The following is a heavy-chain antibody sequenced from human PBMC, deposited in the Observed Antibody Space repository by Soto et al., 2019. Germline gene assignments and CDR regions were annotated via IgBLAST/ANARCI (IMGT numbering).Heavy chain of an antibody. CDR3: TRDVSSRYFDL. CDR1: GFTFRNYG. J-gene: IGHJ2*01. V-gene: IGHV3-33*01. Sequence: GGSLRLSCAASGFTFRNYGMHWVHQAPGKGLEWVALIWYDGSNTFYTDSVKGRFTISRDNSKSTLHLQMNSLRAEDTAVYYCTRDVSSRYFDLWGRGSLVTVSS. CDR2: IWYDGSNT.